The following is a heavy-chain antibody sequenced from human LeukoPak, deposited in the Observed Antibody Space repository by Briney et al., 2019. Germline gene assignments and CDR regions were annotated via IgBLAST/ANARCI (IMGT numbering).Heavy chain of an antibody. Sequence: PSETLSLTCTVSGGSISSYYWSWVRQPPGKGLEWIGYIYYSGSTNYNPSLKSRVTISVDTSKNQFSLKLSSVTAADTAVYYCASNYYGSGSLDYWGQGNLVTVSS. CDR1: GGSISSYY. D-gene: IGHD3-10*01. CDR2: IYYSGST. V-gene: IGHV4-59*08. CDR3: ASNYYGSGSLDY. J-gene: IGHJ4*02.